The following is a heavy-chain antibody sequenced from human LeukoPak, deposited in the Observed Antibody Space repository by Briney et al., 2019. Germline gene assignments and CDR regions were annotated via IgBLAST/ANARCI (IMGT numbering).Heavy chain of an antibody. D-gene: IGHD3-22*01. CDR1: GGSISSYY. CDR3: ARLYYYDSLGDAFDI. V-gene: IGHV4-59*01. CDR2: IYYSGST. J-gene: IGHJ3*02. Sequence: SETLSLTCTVSGGSISSYYWSWIRQPPGKGLEWMGYIYYSGSTNYNPSLKSRATISVDTSKNQFSLKLSSVTAADTAVYYCARLYYYDSLGDAFDIWGQGTMVTVSS.